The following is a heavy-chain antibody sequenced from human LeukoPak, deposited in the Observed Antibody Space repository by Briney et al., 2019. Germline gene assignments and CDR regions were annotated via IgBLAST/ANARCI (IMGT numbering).Heavy chain of an antibody. D-gene: IGHD2-21*02. V-gene: IGHV3-48*01. J-gene: IGHJ4*02. CDR3: ARDLVTPGARGFDY. Sequence: GGSLRLSCAASGFTFNSYSMSWVRQAPGKGLEWISYIVSTGTTIYYADSVRGRFTISRDNAKNSLYLQMNSLRADDTAVYYCARDLVTPGARGFDYWGQGTLVTVSS. CDR2: IVSTGTTI. CDR1: GFTFNSYS.